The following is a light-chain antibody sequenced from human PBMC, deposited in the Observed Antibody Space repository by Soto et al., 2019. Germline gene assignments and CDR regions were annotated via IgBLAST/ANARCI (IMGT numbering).Light chain of an antibody. CDR1: SSNIGSNT. CDR2: KNN. J-gene: IGLJ2*01. V-gene: IGLV1-44*01. CDR3: SAWDDSLNGVL. Sequence: QSVLTQPPSASGTPGQRVTISCSGSSSNIGSNTVNWYQQLPGTAPTFLIYKNNQRPSGVPDRFSGSKSGTSASLAISGLQAEDEDDYDCSAWDDSLNGVLFGGGTKLTVL.